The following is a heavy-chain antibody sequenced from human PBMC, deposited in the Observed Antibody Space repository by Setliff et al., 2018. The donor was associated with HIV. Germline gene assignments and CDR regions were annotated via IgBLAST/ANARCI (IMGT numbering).Heavy chain of an antibody. Sequence: PSETLSLTCAVYGGSLTNYYWSWIRQSPGKGLEWIGEITDDGTATYTSSLKSRVTISLDTSKKQLSLKVTSVTAADTAIYYCARGRSCESDWCWLYYNYCYGMDVWAQGTAVTVSS. J-gene: IGHJ6*02. CDR3: ARGRSCESDWCWLYYNYCYGMDV. CDR2: ITDDGTA. V-gene: IGHV4-34*01. D-gene: IGHD2-8*01. CDR1: GGSLTNYY.